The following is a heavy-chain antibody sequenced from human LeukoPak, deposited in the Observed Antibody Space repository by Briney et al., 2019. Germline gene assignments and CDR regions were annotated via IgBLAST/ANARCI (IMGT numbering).Heavy chain of an antibody. D-gene: IGHD3-22*01. CDR3: ASRDSSGYYSVDY. V-gene: IGHV1-18*01. J-gene: IGHJ4*02. CDR2: ISAYNGNT. Sequence: ASVKVSCKASGYTFTSYGISWVRQAPGQGLEWMGWISAYNGNTNYAQKLQGRVTMTTDTSTSTAYMELSSLRSEDTAVYYCASRDSSGYYSVDYWGQGTLVTVSS. CDR1: GYTFTSYG.